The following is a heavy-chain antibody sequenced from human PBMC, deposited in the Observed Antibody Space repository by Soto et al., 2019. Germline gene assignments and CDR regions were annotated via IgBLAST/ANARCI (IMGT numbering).Heavy chain of an antibody. V-gene: IGHV3-30-3*01. CDR1: GLTFSSYA. CDR3: ARDRSDYDILTGLDY. J-gene: IGHJ4*02. D-gene: IGHD3-9*01. CDR2: ISYDGSNK. Sequence: PGGSLRLSCAASGLTFSSYAMHWVRQAPGKGLEWVAVISYDGSNKYYADSVKGRFTISRDNSKNTLYLQMNSLRAEDTAVYYCARDRSDYDILTGLDYWGQGTLVTVSS.